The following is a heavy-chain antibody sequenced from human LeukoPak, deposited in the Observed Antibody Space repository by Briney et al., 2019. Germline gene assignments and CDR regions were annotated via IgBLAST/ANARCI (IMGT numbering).Heavy chain of an antibody. D-gene: IGHD3-3*01. CDR3: ARDRITIFGVVIISPWFDP. CDR1: GYTFTGYY. J-gene: IGHJ5*02. V-gene: IGHV1-2*02. Sequence: ASVKVSCKASGYTFTGYYMHWVRQAPGQGLEWMGWINPNSGGTNYAQKFQGRVTMTRDTSTSTAYMELSRLRSDDTAVYYCARDRITIFGVVIISPWFDPWGQGTLVTVSS. CDR2: INPNSGGT.